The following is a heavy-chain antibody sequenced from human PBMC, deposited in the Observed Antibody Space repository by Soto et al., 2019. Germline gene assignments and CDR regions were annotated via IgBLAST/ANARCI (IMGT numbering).Heavy chain of an antibody. CDR2: ISAYNGNT. Sequence: GASVKVSCKAYGYTFTSYGISWVRQAPGQGLEWMGWISAYNGNTNYAQKLQGRVTMTTDTSTSTAYMELRSLRSDDTAVYHCARDLGIAAAGLDYYGMDVWGQGTTVTVSS. J-gene: IGHJ6*02. CDR3: ARDLGIAAAGLDYYGMDV. V-gene: IGHV1-18*01. D-gene: IGHD6-13*01. CDR1: GYTFTSYG.